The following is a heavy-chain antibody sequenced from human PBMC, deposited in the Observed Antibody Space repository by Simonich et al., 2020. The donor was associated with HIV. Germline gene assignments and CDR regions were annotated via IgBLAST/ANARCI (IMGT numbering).Heavy chain of an antibody. Sequence: QVQLQQWGAGLLKPSETLSLTCAVYGGSFSAYYWSWIRQPPGKGLEWIGEINHSGSTTDNASLNSRVTISVDSSKNQFSLKLSSVTAADAAVYYCARGSNPKERDHDSFDIWGQGTMVTVSS. CDR1: GGSFSAYY. J-gene: IGHJ3*02. CDR3: ARGSNPKERDHDSFDI. D-gene: IGHD1-1*01. CDR2: INHSGST. V-gene: IGHV4-34*01.